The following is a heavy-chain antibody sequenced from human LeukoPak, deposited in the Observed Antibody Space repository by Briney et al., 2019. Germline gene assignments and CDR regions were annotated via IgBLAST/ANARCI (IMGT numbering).Heavy chain of an antibody. V-gene: IGHV4-39*07. CDR2: INHSGST. J-gene: IGHJ4*02. CDR1: GGSISSGGYY. Sequence: SETLSLTCTVSGGSISSGGYYWSWIRQPPGKGLEWIGEINHSGSTNYNPSLKSRVTISVDTSKNQFSLKLSSVTAADTAVYYCARGFSSSSDNHRTAGFDYWGQGTLVTVSS. D-gene: IGHD6-25*01. CDR3: ARGFSSSSDNHRTAGFDY.